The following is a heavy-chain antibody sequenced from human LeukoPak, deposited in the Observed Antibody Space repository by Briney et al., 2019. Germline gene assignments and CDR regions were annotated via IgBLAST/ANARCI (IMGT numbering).Heavy chain of an antibody. Sequence: GGSLRLSCAASGFTFSDYYMSWIRQAPGKGLEWVSYISSSGSTIYYADSVKGRFTISRDNAKNSLYLQMNSLRAEDTAVYYCARMAVAVTTYLPRLNWFDPWGQGTLVTVSS. CDR1: GFTFSDYY. J-gene: IGHJ5*02. CDR2: ISSSGSTI. V-gene: IGHV3-11*04. D-gene: IGHD4-17*01. CDR3: ARMAVAVTTYLPRLNWFDP.